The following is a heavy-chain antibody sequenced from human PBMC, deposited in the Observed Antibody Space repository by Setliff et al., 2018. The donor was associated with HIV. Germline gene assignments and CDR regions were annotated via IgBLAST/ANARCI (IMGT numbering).Heavy chain of an antibody. Sequence: PSETLSLTCAVSGGSVSSSNWWSWVRQPPGKGLEWIGEISQSGSTNYNPSLKSRVTISVDKSKNQFSLKLSSVTAADTAVYYCARVGPPDFWSGSFQHWGQGTLVTVSS. V-gene: IGHV4-4*02. CDR2: ISQSGST. D-gene: IGHD3-3*01. CDR1: GGSVSSSNW. J-gene: IGHJ1*01. CDR3: ARVGPPDFWSGSFQH.